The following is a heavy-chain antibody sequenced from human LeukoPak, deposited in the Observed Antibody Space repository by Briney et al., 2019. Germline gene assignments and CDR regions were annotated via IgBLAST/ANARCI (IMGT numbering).Heavy chain of an antibody. Sequence: SETLSLTCTVSGGSISSSSYYWGWIRQPPGKGLEWIVSIYYSGSTYYNPSLKSRVTISVDTSKNQFSLKLSSVTAADTAVYYCARDAHVVVVAATLNWFDPWGQGTLVTVSS. CDR3: ARDAHVVVVAATLNWFDP. CDR1: GGSISSSSYY. CDR2: IYYSGST. D-gene: IGHD2-15*01. J-gene: IGHJ5*02. V-gene: IGHV4-39*07.